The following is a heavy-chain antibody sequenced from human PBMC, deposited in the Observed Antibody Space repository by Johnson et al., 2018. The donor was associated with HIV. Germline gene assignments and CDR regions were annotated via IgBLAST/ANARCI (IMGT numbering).Heavy chain of an antibody. CDR3: VSVAGLFAPFDI. D-gene: IGHD6-19*01. CDR1: GFTFSSYA. CDR2: ISYDGSNK. V-gene: IGHV3-30-3*01. Sequence: QVQLVESGGGVVQPGRSLRLSCAASGFTFSSYAMHWVRPAPGKGLEGVAVISYDGSNKYYADSVKGRFPISRDNSKNTLYLQMNSLRAEDTAVYYVVSVAGLFAPFDIWGQGTMVTVSS. J-gene: IGHJ3*02.